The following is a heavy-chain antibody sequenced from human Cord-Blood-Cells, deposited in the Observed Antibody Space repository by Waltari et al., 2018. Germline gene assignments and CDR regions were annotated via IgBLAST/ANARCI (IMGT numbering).Heavy chain of an antibody. V-gene: IGHV4-39*01. CDR1: GGSISSSSYY. D-gene: IGHD3-10*01. Sequence: QLQLQESGPGLVKPSETLSLTCTVSGGSISSSSYYWGWIRQPPGKGLEWIGSIYYSGSTYYNPSLKSQVTISVDTSKNQFSLQLSSVTAADTAVYYCASVAPYITMVRGVIDYWGQGTLVTVSS. CDR2: IYYSGST. CDR3: ASVAPYITMVRGVIDY. J-gene: IGHJ4*02.